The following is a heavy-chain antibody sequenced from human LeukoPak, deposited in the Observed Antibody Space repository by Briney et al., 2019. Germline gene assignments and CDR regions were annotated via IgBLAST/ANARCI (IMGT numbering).Heavy chain of an antibody. CDR2: INPSGGST. V-gene: IGHV1-46*01. CDR1: GYTFTSYY. CDR3: ARYLLGNYGGNSVGYYYGMDV. D-gene: IGHD4-23*01. J-gene: IGHJ6*02. Sequence: ASVKVSCKASGYTFTSYYMHWVRQAPGQGLEWMGIINPSGGSTSYAQKFQGRVTMTRDTSTSTVYMELSSLRSEDTAVYYCARYLLGNYGGNSVGYYYGMDVWGQGTTVTVSS.